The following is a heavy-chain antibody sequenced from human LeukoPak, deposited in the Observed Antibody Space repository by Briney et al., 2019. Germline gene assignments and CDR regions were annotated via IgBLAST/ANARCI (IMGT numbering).Heavy chain of an antibody. V-gene: IGHV1-18*01. CDR2: ISGYNGNT. Sequence: ASVKVSCKASGYTFTSYGISWVRQAPGQGLEWMGSISGYNGNTNYAQILQGRVTMTTDTSTSTAYMELRSLRSDDTAVYYCARVAEDCSSTRCYAGVDYWGQGTLVTVSS. J-gene: IGHJ4*02. CDR3: ARVAEDCSSTRCYAGVDY. CDR1: GYTFTSYG. D-gene: IGHD2-2*01.